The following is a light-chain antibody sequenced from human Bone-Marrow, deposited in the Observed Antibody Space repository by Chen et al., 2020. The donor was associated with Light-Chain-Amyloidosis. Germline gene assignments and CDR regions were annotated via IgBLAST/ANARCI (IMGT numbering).Light chain of an antibody. V-gene: IGLV3-21*02. J-gene: IGLJ3*02. Sequence: SYVLTQPSSVSVAPGQTATIACGGNNIGSTSVHWYQQTPGQAPLLVVYDESDRPSGIPERLSGSNSGNTATLTISRVEGGDEADYYCQVWDRSSDRPVFGGGTKLTVL. CDR2: DES. CDR3: QVWDRSSDRPV. CDR1: NIGSTS.